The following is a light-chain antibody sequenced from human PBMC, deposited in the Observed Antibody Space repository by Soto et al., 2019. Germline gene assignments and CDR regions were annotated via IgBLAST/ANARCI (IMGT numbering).Light chain of an antibody. Sequence: QSALTQPPSVSGSPGQSVTISCTGTSSDVGSYNRVSWYQQPPGTAPKLMIYEVSNRPSGVPDRFSGSKSGNMASLAITGLQAEDEADYYCQSYDNSLPGVVFGGGTKLTVL. CDR3: QSYDNSLPGVV. V-gene: IGLV2-18*02. CDR2: EVS. J-gene: IGLJ2*01. CDR1: SSDVGSYNR.